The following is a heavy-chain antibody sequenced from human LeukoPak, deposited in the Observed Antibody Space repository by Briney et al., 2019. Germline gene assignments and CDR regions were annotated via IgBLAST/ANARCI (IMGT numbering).Heavy chain of an antibody. J-gene: IGHJ4*02. D-gene: IGHD3-22*01. CDR1: GYTFTSYG. CDR3: ATHYYDSSGYYYYPDY. CDR2: ISAYNGNT. V-gene: IGHV1-18*01. Sequence: ASVKVSCKASGYTFTSYGISWVRQAPGQGLGWMGWISAYNGNTNYAQKLQGRVTMTTDTSTSTAYMELRSLRSDDTAVYYCATHYYDSSGYYYYPDYWGQGTLVTVSS.